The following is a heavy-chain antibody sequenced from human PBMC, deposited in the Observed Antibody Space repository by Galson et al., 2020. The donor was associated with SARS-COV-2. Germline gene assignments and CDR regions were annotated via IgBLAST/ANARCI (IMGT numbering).Heavy chain of an antibody. D-gene: IGHD6-13*01. J-gene: IGHJ6*02. CDR3: ARSLAPHRIAAAGRLYYGMDV. Sequence: GASVKVSCKASGGTFSSYAISWVRQAPGQGLEWMGGIIPIFGTANYAQKFQGRVTITADESTSTAYMELSSLRSEDTAVYYCARSLAPHRIAAAGRLYYGMDVWGQGTTVTVSS. V-gene: IGHV1-69*13. CDR1: GGTFSSYA. CDR2: IIPIFGTA.